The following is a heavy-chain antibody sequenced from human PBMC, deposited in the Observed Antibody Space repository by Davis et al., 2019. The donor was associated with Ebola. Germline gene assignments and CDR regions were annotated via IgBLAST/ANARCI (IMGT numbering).Heavy chain of an antibody. CDR2: ISSSSSYI. CDR1: GFTFSSYS. CDR3: ARDEGIAVAGTSVFDY. Sequence: GESLKISCAASGFTFSSYSMNWVRQAPGKGLEWVSSISSSSSYISYADSVKGRFTISRDNAKNSVHLQMDSLRAEDTAVYYCARDEGIAVAGTSVFDYWGQGTLVTVSS. J-gene: IGHJ4*02. D-gene: IGHD6-13*01. V-gene: IGHV3-21*01.